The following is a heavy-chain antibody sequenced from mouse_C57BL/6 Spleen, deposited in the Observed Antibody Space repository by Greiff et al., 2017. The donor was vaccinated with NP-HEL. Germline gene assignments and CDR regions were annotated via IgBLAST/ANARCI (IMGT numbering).Heavy chain of an antibody. D-gene: IGHD3-2*02. CDR1: GYTFTNYW. Sequence: VKLMESGAELVRPGTSVKMSCKASGYTFTNYWIGWAKQRPGHGLEWIGDIYPGGGYTNYNEKFKGKATLTADKSSSTAYMQFSSLTSEDSAIYYCAREGDSSGYVNAMDYWGQGTSVTVSS. CDR3: AREGDSSGYVNAMDY. CDR2: IYPGGGYT. J-gene: IGHJ4*01. V-gene: IGHV1-63*01.